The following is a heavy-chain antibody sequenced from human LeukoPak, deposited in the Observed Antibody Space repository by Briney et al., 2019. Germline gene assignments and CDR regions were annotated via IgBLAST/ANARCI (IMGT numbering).Heavy chain of an antibody. Sequence: GGSLRLSCAASGFTFSSYSMNWVRQAPGKGLEWVPYISSSGSTIYYADSVKGRFTISRDNAKNTLYLQMNSLRAEDTAVYYCAAITPGYSSGRGVDYWGQGTLVTVSS. J-gene: IGHJ4*02. CDR2: ISSSGSTI. CDR1: GFTFSSYS. CDR3: AAITPGYSSGRGVDY. D-gene: IGHD6-19*01. V-gene: IGHV3-48*04.